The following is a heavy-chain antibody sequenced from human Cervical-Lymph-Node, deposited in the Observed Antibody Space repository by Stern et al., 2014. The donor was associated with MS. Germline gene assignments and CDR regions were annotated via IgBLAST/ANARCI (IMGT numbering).Heavy chain of an antibody. Sequence: QVQLQESGPGLVKPSGTLSLTCAVSGVSVSSTNWWSWVRQSPGKGLEGIGNIYHSGASNYSPSLRSRVSIALDTSKTPLSLHLTSVTAADTAVYYCARERQQYCNSEGCSYWYFDLWGRGTLVTVSS. D-gene: IGHD2/OR15-2a*01. CDR2: IYHSGAS. CDR1: GVSVSSTNW. V-gene: IGHV4-4*02. CDR3: ARERQQYCNSEGCSYWYFDL. J-gene: IGHJ2*01.